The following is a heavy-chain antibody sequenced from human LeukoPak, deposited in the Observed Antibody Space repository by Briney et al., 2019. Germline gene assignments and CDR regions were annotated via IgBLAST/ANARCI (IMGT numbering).Heavy chain of an antibody. J-gene: IGHJ4*02. CDR3: VRGASGGHYVIDY. V-gene: IGHV3-74*01. CDR2: ISPDGRST. D-gene: IGHD1-26*01. CDR1: GFTYGNYL. Sequence: GGSLRLSCAASGFTYGNYLMRWVRQAPGKGLVWVSRISPDGRSTNYADFVKGRFTVSRDNAMNTVYLQMNSLRTEDTAVYYCVRGASGGHYVIDYWGQGTLVTVSS.